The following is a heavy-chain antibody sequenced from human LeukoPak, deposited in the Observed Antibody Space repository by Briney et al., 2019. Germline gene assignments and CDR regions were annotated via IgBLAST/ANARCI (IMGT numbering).Heavy chain of an antibody. CDR2: IYYSGST. Sequence: SETLSLTCTVSGGSISSYYWSWIRQPPGKGLEWIGYIYYSGSTNYNTSLKSRVTISVDTSKNQFSLKLSSVTAADTAVYYCARDYSNFDAFDIWGQGTMVTVSS. V-gene: IGHV4-59*01. J-gene: IGHJ3*02. D-gene: IGHD4-11*01. CDR1: GGSISSYY. CDR3: ARDYSNFDAFDI.